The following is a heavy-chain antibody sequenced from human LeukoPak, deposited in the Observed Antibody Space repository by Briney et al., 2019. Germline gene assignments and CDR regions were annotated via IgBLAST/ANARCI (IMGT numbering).Heavy chain of an antibody. V-gene: IGHV4-39*07. Sequence: SETLSLTCTVSGGSISSSSYYWGWIRQPPGKGLEWIGSIYYSGSTYYNPSLKSRVTISVDTSKNQFSLKLSSVTAADTAVYYCARESELLWFGTSTPRNWFDPWGQETLVTVSS. J-gene: IGHJ5*02. CDR2: IYYSGST. D-gene: IGHD3-10*01. CDR3: ARESELLWFGTSTPRNWFDP. CDR1: GGSISSSSYY.